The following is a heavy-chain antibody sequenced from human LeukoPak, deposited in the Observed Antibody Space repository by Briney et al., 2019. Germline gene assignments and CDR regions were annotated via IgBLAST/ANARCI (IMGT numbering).Heavy chain of an antibody. CDR1: GFTFSSYA. D-gene: IGHD5-18*01. Sequence: GGSLRLSCAASGFTFSSYAMNWVRQAPGKGLEWVSGISGSGDSTYYADSVKGRFTISRDNSKNTLYLQMNSLRAEDTAVYYRAKDRGYSYGLSEIYYFDYWGQGTLVTVSS. V-gene: IGHV3-23*01. CDR3: AKDRGYSYGLSEIYYFDY. CDR2: ISGSGDST. J-gene: IGHJ4*02.